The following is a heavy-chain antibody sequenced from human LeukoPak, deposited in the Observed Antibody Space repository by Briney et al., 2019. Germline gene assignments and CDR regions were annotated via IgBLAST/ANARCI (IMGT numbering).Heavy chain of an antibody. CDR1: GYTFTSYG. CDR3: ASPRSWPSNDAFDI. D-gene: IGHD6-13*01. Sequence: GASVKVSCKASGYTFTSYGISWVRQAPGQGLEWMGWMNPNSGNTGYAQKFQGRVTMTRNTSISTAYMELSSLRSEDTAVYYCASPRSWPSNDAFDIWGQGTMVTVSS. J-gene: IGHJ3*02. CDR2: MNPNSGNT. V-gene: IGHV1-8*02.